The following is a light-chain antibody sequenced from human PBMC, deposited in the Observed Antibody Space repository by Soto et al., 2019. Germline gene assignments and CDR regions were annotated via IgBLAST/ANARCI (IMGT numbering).Light chain of an antibody. V-gene: IGKV1-27*01. CDR2: AAS. CDR1: QGVSSY. Sequence: DIQMTQSPSTLSGSVGDRVTISCRASQGVSSYLAWFQQKPGKVPKLLIYAASTLQSGVPSRFSGSGSGTDFTLTISSLQPDDVATYYCQKYDNAPLTFGGGTKVDIK. CDR3: QKYDNAPLT. J-gene: IGKJ4*01.